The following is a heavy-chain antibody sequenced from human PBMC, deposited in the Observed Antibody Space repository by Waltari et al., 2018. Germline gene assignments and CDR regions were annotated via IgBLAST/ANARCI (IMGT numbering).Heavy chain of an antibody. CDR2: IYPSGST. D-gene: IGHD3-10*02. V-gene: IGHV4-59*02. J-gene: IGHJ4*02. Sequence: QVQLQESGPGLVKPSETVSLTCTVSGVSVSPYSWSWIRQSPGKGLEWIGYIYPSGSTNYNPSLNSRVTMSIDTSRNQFSLTLNSVTAADTAVYYCARLRAEYVGFVDYFDYWGQGTLVTVSS. CDR3: ARLRAEYVGFVDYFDY. CDR1: GVSVSPYS.